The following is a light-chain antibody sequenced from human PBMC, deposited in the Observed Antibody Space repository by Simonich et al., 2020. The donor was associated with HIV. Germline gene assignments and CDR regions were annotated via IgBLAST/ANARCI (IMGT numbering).Light chain of an antibody. CDR2: DVS. CDR3: SSYTSSSTVV. CDR1: SSDVGGYNS. J-gene: IGLJ2*01. V-gene: IGLV2-14*01. Sequence: QSALTQPASVSGSPGQSITISCTGTSSDVGGYNSVSWYQQHPGKVPKVMIYDVSKRPSGVSNRFSGSKSGNTASLTISGLQAEDEADYYCSSYTSSSTVVFGGGTKLTVL.